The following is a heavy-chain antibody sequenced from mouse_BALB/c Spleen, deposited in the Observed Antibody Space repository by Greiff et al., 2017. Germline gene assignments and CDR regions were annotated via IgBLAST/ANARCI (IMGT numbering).Heavy chain of an antibody. CDR2: ISSGSSTI. CDR3: ESGKYYCSRYWSLDV. V-gene: IGHV5-17*02. CDR1: GFSFSSFG. J-gene: IGHJ1*01. Sequence: EVKLMESGGGLVQPGGSRTLSCAVSGFSFSSFGMHWVRQAPEKGLEWVAYISSGSSTIYYADTVKGRFTISRDNPKNTLFMQMTSLMSEDTGMYYYESGKYYCSRYWSLDVWGAGTTVTVSS. D-gene: IGHD1-1*01.